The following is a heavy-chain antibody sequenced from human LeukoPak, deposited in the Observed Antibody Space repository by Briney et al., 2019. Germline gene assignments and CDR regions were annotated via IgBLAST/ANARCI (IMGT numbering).Heavy chain of an antibody. J-gene: IGHJ4*02. CDR2: IKAKTHGETI. CDR3: TTDGVGVEGATYDN. V-gene: IGHV3-15*01. D-gene: IGHD1-26*01. CDR1: GFTFITAW. Sequence: RGSLRLSSAASGFTFITAWIASVPQAPGQGLEWGGRIKAKTHGETIEYAAPVKGRFTISRDDSKNTLYLQMNSLKTEDTDVYYCTTDGVGVEGATYDNWGQGTLVSVSS.